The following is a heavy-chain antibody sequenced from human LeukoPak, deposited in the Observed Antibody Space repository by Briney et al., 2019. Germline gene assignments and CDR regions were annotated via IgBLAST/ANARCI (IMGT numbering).Heavy chain of an antibody. D-gene: IGHD3-16*02. CDR1: GFTFSDYY. V-gene: IGHV3-11*04. J-gene: IGHJ4*02. CDR2: ISSSGSTI. CDR3: ARDSPYVWGSYRHFDY. Sequence: GGSLRLSCAASGFTFSDYYMSWIRQAPGWGLEWVSYISSSGSTIYYADSVKGRFTISRDNAKNSLYLQMNSLRAEDTAVYYCARDSPYVWGSYRHFDYWGQGTLVTVSS.